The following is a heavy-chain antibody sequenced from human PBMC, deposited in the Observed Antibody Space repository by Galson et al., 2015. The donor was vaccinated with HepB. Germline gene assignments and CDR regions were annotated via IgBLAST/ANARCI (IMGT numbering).Heavy chain of an antibody. CDR3: ATGYCRGTSCYSILDH. Sequence: SVKVSCKVSGDTLDELSLHWVRQAPGKGLQWMGGHDRDDGDTFYGENFQARVTMTGDTSKKTAKMGLRSLTSDDTAVYYCATGYCRGTSCYSILDHWGQGTLVTVSS. CDR2: HDRDDGDT. D-gene: IGHD2-2*02. J-gene: IGHJ1*01. CDR1: GDTLDELS. V-gene: IGHV1-24*01.